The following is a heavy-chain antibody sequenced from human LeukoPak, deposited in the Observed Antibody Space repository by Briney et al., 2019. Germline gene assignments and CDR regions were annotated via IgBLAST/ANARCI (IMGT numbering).Heavy chain of an antibody. Sequence: GALRLSCAASGFTFSDYYMSWVRQAPGKGLEWVANIKQDGSEKYYVDSVKGRFTISRDNAKNSLYLQMNSLRGEDTAVYYCARRAAGSMAVADYFDYWGQGTLVTVSS. D-gene: IGHD6-19*01. CDR2: IKQDGSEK. CDR3: ARRAAGSMAVADYFDY. CDR1: GFTFSDYY. V-gene: IGHV3-7*01. J-gene: IGHJ4*02.